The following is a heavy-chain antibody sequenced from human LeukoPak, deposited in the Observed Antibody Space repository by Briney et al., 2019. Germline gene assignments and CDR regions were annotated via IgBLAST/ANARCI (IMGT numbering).Heavy chain of an antibody. V-gene: IGHV1-69*13. CDR3: ARDHCSSTSCYRFDP. Sequence: ASVKVSCKASGGTFSSYAISWVRQAPGQGLEWMGGIIPIFGTANYAQKFQGRVTITADESTSTAYMELSSLRSEDTAVYYCARDHCSSTSCYRFDPWGQGTLVTVSS. D-gene: IGHD2-2*02. J-gene: IGHJ5*02. CDR2: IIPIFGTA. CDR1: GGTFSSYA.